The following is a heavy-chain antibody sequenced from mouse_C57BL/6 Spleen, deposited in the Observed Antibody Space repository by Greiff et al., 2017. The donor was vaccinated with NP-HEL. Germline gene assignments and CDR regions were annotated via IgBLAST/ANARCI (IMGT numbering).Heavy chain of an antibody. J-gene: IGHJ3*01. D-gene: IGHD2-1*01. CDR1: GFNIKDDY. CDR3: TPYGNYGGFAY. CDR2: IDPENGDT. V-gene: IGHV14-4*01. Sequence: EVQLQQSGAELVRPGASVKLSCTASGFNIKDDYMHWVKQRPEQGLEWIGWIDPENGDTEYASKFQGKATITADTSSNTAYLQLSSLTSEDTAVYYCTPYGNYGGFAYWGQGTLVTVSA.